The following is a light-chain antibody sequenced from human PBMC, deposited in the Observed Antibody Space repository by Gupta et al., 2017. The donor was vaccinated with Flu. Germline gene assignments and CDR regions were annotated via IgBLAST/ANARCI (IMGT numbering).Light chain of an antibody. Sequence: DIQMTQSPSTLSASVGDRVTLTCRASQSISSWLAWYQQKPGEAPNLLIYKASTLQSGVPSRFSGSRSGTEFTLTISSLQPDDFATYYCQQYNSYARTFEQESNVEIK. CDR1: QSISSW. J-gene: IGKJ1*01. CDR3: QQYNSYART. CDR2: KAS. V-gene: IGKV1-5*03.